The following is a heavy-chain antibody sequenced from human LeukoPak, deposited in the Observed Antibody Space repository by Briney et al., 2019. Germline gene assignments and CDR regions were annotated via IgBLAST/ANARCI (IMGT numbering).Heavy chain of an antibody. J-gene: IGHJ3*02. CDR1: AFTFDDYA. V-gene: IGHV3-9*01. Sequence: GGSLRLSCAASAFTFDDYAVYWVRQAPGKGLEWVSGISSKSGSLGYADSVKGRFTISRDNAKNSLYLQMNSLRVEDTALYYCAASSGWYRPHDVFDIWGQGTMVTVSS. CDR3: AASSGWYRPHDVFDI. CDR2: ISSKSGSL. D-gene: IGHD6-19*01.